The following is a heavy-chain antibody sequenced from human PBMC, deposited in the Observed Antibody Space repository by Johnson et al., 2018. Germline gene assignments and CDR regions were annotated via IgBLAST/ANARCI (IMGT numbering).Heavy chain of an antibody. Sequence: VQLVESGAEVKKPGSSVKVSCKASGGTFSSYTISWVRQAPGQGLEWMGRIIPILGLANYAQKFQGRVTITADKSTSTAYKELSSLRSEETAVYYCARGLGCCGGGRCYWAYFQHWCQGTLVTVSS. V-gene: IGHV1-69*09. CDR1: GGTFSSYT. J-gene: IGHJ1*01. CDR3: ARGLGCCGGGRCYWAYFQH. D-gene: IGHD2-15*01. CDR2: IIPILGLA.